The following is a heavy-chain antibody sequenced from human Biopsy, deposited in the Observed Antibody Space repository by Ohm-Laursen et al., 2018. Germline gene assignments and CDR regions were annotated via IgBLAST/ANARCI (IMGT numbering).Heavy chain of an antibody. V-gene: IGHV4-59*08. CDR2: ISYSGST. Sequence: GTLSLTCSVSGASISGSSWSWIRQAPGRGLEWVGYISYSGSTSNNPSLKSRITISVDTSKNQISLKVTSVTAADTAVYYCAKHGSGWTGDDALHIWGQGTMVTVSS. CDR1: GASISGSS. D-gene: IGHD6-19*01. CDR3: AKHGSGWTGDDALHI. J-gene: IGHJ3*02.